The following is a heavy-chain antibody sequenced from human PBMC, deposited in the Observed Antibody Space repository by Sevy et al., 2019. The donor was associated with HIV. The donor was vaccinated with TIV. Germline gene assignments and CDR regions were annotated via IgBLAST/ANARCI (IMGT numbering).Heavy chain of an antibody. J-gene: IGHJ3*02. CDR1: AGSISSYY. Sequence: SETLSLTSSVSAGSISSYYWSWIRQPPGKGLEWIGYIYYSGTTDYNPSLKSRVTISQDKSKKVFSLRLRSVTAADTAVYYCARDNAILTPRAFDIWGQGTMVTVSS. CDR2: IYYSGTT. D-gene: IGHD3-9*01. V-gene: IGHV4-59*13. CDR3: ARDNAILTPRAFDI.